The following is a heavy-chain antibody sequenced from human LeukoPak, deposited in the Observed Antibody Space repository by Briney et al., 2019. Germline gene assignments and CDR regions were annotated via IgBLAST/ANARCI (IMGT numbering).Heavy chain of an antibody. Sequence: SETLSLTCTVSGGSISGYYWNWIRQPPGKGLEWIGYIYYSGNTNYNPSLKSRVTISLDTSKNQFSLKLSSVTAADTAVYYCARALAGGDSNYNWFDPWGQGTLVTVSS. CDR3: ARALAGGDSNYNWFDP. CDR1: GGSISGYY. V-gene: IGHV4-59*08. D-gene: IGHD2-21*02. CDR2: IYYSGNT. J-gene: IGHJ5*02.